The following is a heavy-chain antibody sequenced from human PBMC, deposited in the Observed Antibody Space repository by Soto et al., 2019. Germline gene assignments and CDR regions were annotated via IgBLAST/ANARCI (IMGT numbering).Heavy chain of an antibody. V-gene: IGHV3-33*01. CDR1: GFTFNTYS. D-gene: IGHD4-17*01. CDR3: ARAGGTTVTGLWHFDS. CDR2: IWYDGTQR. Sequence: GGSLRLSCEASGFTFNTYSMHWVRQPPGKGLEWLAAIWYDGTQRYYADSVKGRFIISRDNSKKTLYLEMNSLRAEDTAVYYCARAGGTTVTGLWHFDSWGQGTLVTVSS. J-gene: IGHJ4*02.